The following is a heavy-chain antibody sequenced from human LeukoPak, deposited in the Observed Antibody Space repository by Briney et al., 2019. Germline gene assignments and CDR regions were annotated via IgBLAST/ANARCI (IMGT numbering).Heavy chain of an antibody. D-gene: IGHD3-9*01. CDR1: GGSISSYY. CDR2: IYYSGST. CDR3: ARVDWLNNWFDP. V-gene: IGHV4-59*12. Sequence: SETLSLTCTVSGGSISSYYWSWIRQPPGKGLEWIGYIYYSGSTNYNPSLKSRVTISVDTSKNQFSLKLSSVTAADTAVYYCARVDWLNNWFDPWGQGTLVTVSS. J-gene: IGHJ5*02.